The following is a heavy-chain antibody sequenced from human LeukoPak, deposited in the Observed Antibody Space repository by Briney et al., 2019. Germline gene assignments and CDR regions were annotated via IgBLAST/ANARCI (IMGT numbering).Heavy chain of an antibody. D-gene: IGHD1-26*01. CDR1: GYSISSGYY. CDR3: TREVRSAWASFDP. V-gene: IGHV4-38-2*02. CDR2: IHYSARI. Sequence: SETLSLTCTVSGYSISSGYYWGWIRQPPGKGLEWIGSIHYSARIYYNPSLKSRLTRSPDTSKNQFSLKLTSVTAADTAVYYCTREVRSAWASFDPWGQGTLVIVSS. J-gene: IGHJ5*02.